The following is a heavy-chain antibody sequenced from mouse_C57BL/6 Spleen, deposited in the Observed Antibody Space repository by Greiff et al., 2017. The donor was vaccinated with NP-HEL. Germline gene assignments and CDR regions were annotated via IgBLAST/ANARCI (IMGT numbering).Heavy chain of an antibody. J-gene: IGHJ3*01. D-gene: IGHD1-3*01. CDR2: ISSGSSTI. CDR3: ASQSSDDERAWFAY. V-gene: IGHV5-17*01. CDR1: GFTFSDYG. Sequence: DVQLVESGGGLVKPGGSLKLSCAASGFTFSDYGMHWVRQAPEKGLEWVAYISSGSSTIYYADTVKGRFTISRDNAKNTLFLQMTSLRSEDTAMYYCASQSSDDERAWFAYWGQGTLVTVSA.